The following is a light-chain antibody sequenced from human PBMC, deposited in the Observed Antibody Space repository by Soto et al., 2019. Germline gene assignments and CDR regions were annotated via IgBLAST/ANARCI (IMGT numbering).Light chain of an antibody. CDR1: SSDVGAYKY. V-gene: IGLV2-14*01. Sequence: QSVLTQPASVSGSPGQSITISCTGTSSDVGAYKYVSWYQQHPGKAPKLMIYEVSNRPSGVSNRFSGSKSGNTASVTISGLQAEDEADYYCSSYTSTNTQVFRTGTKVTVL. CDR3: SSYTSTNTQV. CDR2: EVS. J-gene: IGLJ1*01.